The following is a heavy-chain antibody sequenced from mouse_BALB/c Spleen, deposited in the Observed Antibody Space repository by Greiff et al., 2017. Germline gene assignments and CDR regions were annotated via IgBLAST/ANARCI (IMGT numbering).Heavy chain of an antibody. V-gene: IGHV5-12-1*01. CDR2: ISSGGGST. Sequence: EVKLVESGGGLVKPGGSLKLSCAASGFAFSSYDMSWVRQTPEKRLEWVAYISSGGGSTYYPDTVKGRFTISRDNAKNTLYLQMSSLKSEDAAMYYCGRPLPSYWYFDVWGAGTTVTVSS. CDR3: GRPLPSYWYFDV. J-gene: IGHJ1*01. D-gene: IGHD6-1*01. CDR1: GFAFSSYD.